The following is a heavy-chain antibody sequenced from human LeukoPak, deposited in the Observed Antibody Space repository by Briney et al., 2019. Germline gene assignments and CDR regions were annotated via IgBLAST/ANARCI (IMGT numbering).Heavy chain of an antibody. CDR3: AIISGWYFDPTDY. Sequence: PGGSLRLSCAASGFTFSSYAMSWVRQAPGKGLEWVSAISGSGASTYYADSVKGRFTISRDNSKNTLYLQMNSLRAEDTAVYYCAIISGWYFDPTDYWGQGTLLTVSS. CDR2: ISGSGAST. J-gene: IGHJ4*02. D-gene: IGHD6-19*01. CDR1: GFTFSSYA. V-gene: IGHV3-23*01.